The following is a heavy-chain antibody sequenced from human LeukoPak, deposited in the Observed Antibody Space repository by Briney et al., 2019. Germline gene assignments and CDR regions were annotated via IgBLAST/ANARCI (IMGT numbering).Heavy chain of an antibody. V-gene: IGHV7-4-1*02. Sequence: GASVKVSCKASGYTFTSYAMNWVRQAPGQGLEWMGWINTNTGNPTYAQGFTGRFVFSLDTSVSTAYLQISSLRSEDTAVYYCASAHCSSTSCPPEYYYYYMDVWGKGTTVTVSS. J-gene: IGHJ6*03. CDR1: GYTFTSYA. CDR2: INTNTGNP. D-gene: IGHD2-2*01. CDR3: ASAHCSSTSCPPEYYYYYMDV.